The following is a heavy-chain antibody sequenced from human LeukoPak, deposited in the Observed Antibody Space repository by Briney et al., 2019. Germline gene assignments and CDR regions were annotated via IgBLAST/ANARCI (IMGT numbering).Heavy chain of an antibody. CDR3: CGTGGDL. V-gene: IGHV3-15*01. CDR2: IKSKSDDGTR. CDR1: GFTFSKVW. D-gene: IGHD1-1*01. Sequence: GGSLRLSCEASGFTFSKVWMSWVRQAPGKGLEWVGRIKSKSDDGTRDYAPPVRGRFTISRDDSKSTVYLQMESLRSEDTGVYYCCGTGGDLWGQGTLVTVSS. J-gene: IGHJ5*02.